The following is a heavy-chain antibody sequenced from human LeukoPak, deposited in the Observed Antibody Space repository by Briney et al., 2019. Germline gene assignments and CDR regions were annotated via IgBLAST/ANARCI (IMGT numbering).Heavy chain of an antibody. V-gene: IGHV4-34*01. D-gene: IGHD6-13*01. CDR2: INHSGST. CDR3: ARRESSSSKKIDY. J-gene: IGHJ4*02. CDR1: GGSFSGYY. Sequence: KASETLSLTCAVYGGSFSGYYWSWIRQPPGKGLEWIGEINHSGSTNYNPSLKSRVTISVDTSKNQFSLKLSSVTAADTAVYYCARRESSSSKKIDYWGQGTLVTVSS.